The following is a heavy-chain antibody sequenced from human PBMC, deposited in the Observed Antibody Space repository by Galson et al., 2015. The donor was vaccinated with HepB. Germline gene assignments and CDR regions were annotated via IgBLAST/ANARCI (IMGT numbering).Heavy chain of an antibody. J-gene: IGHJ4*02. V-gene: IGHV6-1*01. CDR3: ARDFDY. CDR1: GDSISSNSAS. CDR2: TYYRSGWYN. Sequence: CAISGDSISSNSASWNWVRQSPSRGLEWLGRTYYRSGWYNESAVSVKGRIFTIPETSKNQFSLQLSSVTPEDTAVYYCARDFDYWGQGTMVTVSS.